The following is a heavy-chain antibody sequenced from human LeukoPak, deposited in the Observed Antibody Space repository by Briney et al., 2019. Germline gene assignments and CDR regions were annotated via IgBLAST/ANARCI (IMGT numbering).Heavy chain of an antibody. D-gene: IGHD2-15*01. V-gene: IGHV3-23*01. CDR3: ASRYCSGGSCYNRYYFDY. CDR1: GFTFSNYA. CDR2: ITGSGGSA. J-gene: IGHJ4*02. Sequence: PGGSLSLSCAASGFTFSNYAMSWVRQTPGKGLEWVSAITGSGGSAYYADSVKGRFTISRDNSKNTLYLQMNSLRAEDTAIYYCASRYCSGGSCYNRYYFDYWGQGTLVTVSS.